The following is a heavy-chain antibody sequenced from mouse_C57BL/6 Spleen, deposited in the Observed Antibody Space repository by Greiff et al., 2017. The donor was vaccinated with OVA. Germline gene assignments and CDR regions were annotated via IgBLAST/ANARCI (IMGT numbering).Heavy chain of an antibody. J-gene: IGHJ1*03. D-gene: IGHD1-1*01. CDR1: GYTFTSYW. CDR2: IHPNSGST. V-gene: IGHV1-64*01. Sequence: VQLQQPGAELVKPGASVKLSCKASGYTFTSYWMHWVKQRPGQGLEWIGMIHPNSGSTNYNEKFKSKATLTVDKSSSTAYMQLSSLTSEDSAVYYCAREWGYGSDWYFDVWGTGTTVTVSS. CDR3: AREWGYGSDWYFDV.